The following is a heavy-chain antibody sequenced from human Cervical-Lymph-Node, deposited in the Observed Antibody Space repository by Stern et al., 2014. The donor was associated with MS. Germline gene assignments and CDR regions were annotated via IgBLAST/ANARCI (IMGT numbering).Heavy chain of an antibody. J-gene: IGHJ6*02. D-gene: IGHD3-16*01. CDR1: GFALSTSGMC. V-gene: IGHV2-70*11. CDR2: IDWDDDR. CDR3: ARIKFGDYDYGMDV. Sequence: ESGPALVKPTQTLTLTCTFSGFALSTSGMCVSWIRQPPGKALEWLGRIDWDDDRYYSQSLKTRLTISKDTSKNQVVLTMTDMDPVDTATYYCARIKFGDYDYGMDVWGQGTTVTVSS.